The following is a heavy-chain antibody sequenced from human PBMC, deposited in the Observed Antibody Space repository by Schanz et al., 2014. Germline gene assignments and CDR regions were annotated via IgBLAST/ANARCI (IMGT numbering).Heavy chain of an antibody. J-gene: IGHJ4*02. CDR2: MSGSGSTA. D-gene: IGHD3-9*01. CDR1: GFTFSDAW. Sequence: EVQLVESGGGLVKPGGSLRLSCAASGFTFSDAWMTWVRQAPGKGLEWVSGMSGSGSTADYADSVKGRFIISRDNSKNTLYLQVNSLRAEDTAVYYCAKHVRSLTGNDYWGQGTLVTVSS. V-gene: IGHV3-23*04. CDR3: AKHVRSLTGNDY.